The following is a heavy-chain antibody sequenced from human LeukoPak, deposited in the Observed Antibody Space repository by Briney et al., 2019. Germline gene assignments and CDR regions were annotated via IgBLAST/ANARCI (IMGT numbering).Heavy chain of an antibody. D-gene: IGHD5-18*01. CDR3: ARDTATGYSYGSEYFDY. V-gene: IGHV3-48*01. CDR2: ISSSSSTI. Sequence: GGSLRLSCAASGFTFSSYSMNWVRQAPGKGLEWVSYISSSSSTIYYADSVKGRFTISRDNAKNSLYLQMNSLRAEDTAVYYCARDTATGYSYGSEYFDYWGQGTLVTVSS. CDR1: GFTFSSYS. J-gene: IGHJ4*02.